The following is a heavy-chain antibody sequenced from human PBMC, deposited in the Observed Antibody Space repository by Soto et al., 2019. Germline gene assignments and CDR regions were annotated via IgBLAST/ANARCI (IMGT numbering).Heavy chain of an antibody. CDR3: ARHPFYDWGAFDI. V-gene: IGHV4-59*08. CDR2: IYYSGST. J-gene: IGHJ3*02. CDR1: GGSISSYY. D-gene: IGHD3-16*01. Sequence: QVQLQESGPGLVKPSETLSLTCTVSGGSISSYYWSWIRQPPGKGLGWIGYIYYSGSTNYNPSLKSRVTISVDTSKNQFSLKLSSVTAADTAVYYCARHPFYDWGAFDIWGQGTMVTVSS.